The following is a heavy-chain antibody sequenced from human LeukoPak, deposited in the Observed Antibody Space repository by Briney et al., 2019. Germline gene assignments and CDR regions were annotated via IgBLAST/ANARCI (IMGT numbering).Heavy chain of an antibody. CDR2: ISYDGSNK. CDR1: GFTFSSYA. Sequence: GGSLRLSCAASGFTFSSYAMHWVRQAPGKGLEWVAVISYDGSNKYYADSVKGRFTISRDNSKNTLYLQMNSLRAEDTAVYYCARVTYRGPFDYWGQGTLVTVSS. J-gene: IGHJ4*02. D-gene: IGHD1-14*01. V-gene: IGHV3-30*04. CDR3: ARVTYRGPFDY.